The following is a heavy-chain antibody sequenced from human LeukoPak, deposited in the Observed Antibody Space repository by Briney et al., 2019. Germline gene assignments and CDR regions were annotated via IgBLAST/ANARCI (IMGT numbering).Heavy chain of an antibody. V-gene: IGHV3-30-3*01. CDR3: AREACPYRLCYYDSSGYSLNYYFDY. Sequence: GRSLRLSCAASGFTFSSYAMHWVRQAPGKGLEWVAVISYDGSNKYYADSVKGRFTISRDNSKNTLYLQTNSLRAEDTAVYYCAREACPYRLCYYDSSGYSLNYYFDYWGQGTLVTVSS. CDR2: ISYDGSNK. CDR1: GFTFSSYA. D-gene: IGHD3-22*01. J-gene: IGHJ4*02.